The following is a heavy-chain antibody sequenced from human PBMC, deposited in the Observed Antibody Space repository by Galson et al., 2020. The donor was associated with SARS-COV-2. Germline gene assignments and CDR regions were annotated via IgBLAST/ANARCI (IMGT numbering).Heavy chain of an antibody. CDR2: INPNSGGT. CDR1: GYTFTGYY. Sequence: ASVKVSCKASGYTFTGYYMHWVRQAPGQGLEWMGWINPNSGGTNYAQKFQGWVTMTRDTSISTAYMELSRLRSDDTAVYYCARGPRFQSIVGAIYYFDYWGQGTLVTVSS. CDR3: ARGPRFQSIVGAIYYFDY. J-gene: IGHJ4*02. V-gene: IGHV1-2*04. D-gene: IGHD1-26*01.